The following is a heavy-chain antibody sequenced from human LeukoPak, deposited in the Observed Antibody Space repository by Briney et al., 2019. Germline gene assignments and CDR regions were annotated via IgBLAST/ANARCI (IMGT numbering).Heavy chain of an antibody. D-gene: IGHD3-22*01. CDR1: GGSISSSSYY. J-gene: IGHJ4*02. CDR2: IYYSGST. V-gene: IGHV4-39*01. Sequence: PSETLSLTCTVSGGSISSSSYYWGWIRQPPGKGLEWIGSIYYSGSTYYNPSLKSRVTISVDTSKNQFSLKLSSVTAADTAVYYCARPGYYDSSGYSVPVIFDYWGQGTLVTVSS. CDR3: ARPGYYDSSGYSVPVIFDY.